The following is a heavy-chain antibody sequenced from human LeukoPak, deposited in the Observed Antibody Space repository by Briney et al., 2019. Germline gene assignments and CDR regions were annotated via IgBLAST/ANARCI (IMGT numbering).Heavy chain of an antibody. V-gene: IGHV1-69*13. D-gene: IGHD3-3*01. J-gene: IGHJ5*02. CDR1: GGTFSSYA. CDR2: IIPIFGTA. Sequence: SVKVSCKASGGTFSSYAISWVRQAPGQGLEWMGGIIPIFGTANYAQKFQGRVTITADESTSIAYMELSSLRSEDTAVYYCARKAVEYDFWSGYYPWGQGTLVTVSS. CDR3: ARKAVEYDFWSGYYP.